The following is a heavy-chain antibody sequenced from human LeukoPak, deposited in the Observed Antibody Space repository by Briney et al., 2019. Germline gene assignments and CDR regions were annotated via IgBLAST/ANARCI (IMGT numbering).Heavy chain of an antibody. CDR2: ISSSSSTI. CDR1: GFTFSSYS. J-gene: IGHJ3*02. D-gene: IGHD3-22*01. Sequence: GGSLRLSCAASGFTFSSYSMNWDRQAPGKGLEWVSYISSSSSTIYYADSVKGRFTISRDNAKNSLYLQMNSLRAEDTAVYYCARDGPRTYYYDSSGHNGAFDIWGQGTMVTVSS. CDR3: ARDGPRTYYYDSSGHNGAFDI. V-gene: IGHV3-48*01.